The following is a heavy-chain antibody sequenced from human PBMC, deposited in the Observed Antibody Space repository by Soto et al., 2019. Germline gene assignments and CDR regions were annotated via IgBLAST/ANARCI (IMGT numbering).Heavy chain of an antibody. D-gene: IGHD1-1*01. J-gene: IGHJ4*02. Sequence: QVQLQESGPRLVKPSETLSLTCSVSGSSFSNFYWSWIRQPAGKGLEWIGRIYTSGATSYNPSLKSRVTMSVDTSQTQMSLGVRSVTAADTAVYFCARGGIQLSYAFDYWGPGILVTVSS. CDR1: GSSFSNFY. V-gene: IGHV4-4*07. CDR3: ARGGIQLSYAFDY. CDR2: IYTSGAT.